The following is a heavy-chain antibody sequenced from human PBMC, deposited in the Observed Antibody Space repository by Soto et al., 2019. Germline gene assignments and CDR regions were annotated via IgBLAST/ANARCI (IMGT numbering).Heavy chain of an antibody. J-gene: IGHJ2*01. D-gene: IGHD3-3*01. CDR2: ISYDGSNK. V-gene: IGHV3-30*04. Sequence: QDPGKGLEWVAVISYDGSNKYYADSVKGRFTISRDNAKNSLDLQMNSLRAEDIFFQAEAGIRVCSTVSAFLLNRSSDL. CDR3: AGIRVCSTVSAFLLNRSSDL.